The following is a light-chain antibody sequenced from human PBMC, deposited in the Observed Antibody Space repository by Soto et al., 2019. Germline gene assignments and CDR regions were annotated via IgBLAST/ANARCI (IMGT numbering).Light chain of an antibody. CDR1: QSLSSY. V-gene: IGKV1-39*01. CDR2: GAS. Sequence: DIQMTQSPSSLSASVGDRVTITCRASQSLSSYLNWYQQKPGKAPKLLIYGASTLQSGVPSRFSGSGYGTDFTLTISSLQPEDFATYYCQQSYSTLIFTFGPGTKVDIK. CDR3: QQSYSTLIFT. J-gene: IGKJ3*01.